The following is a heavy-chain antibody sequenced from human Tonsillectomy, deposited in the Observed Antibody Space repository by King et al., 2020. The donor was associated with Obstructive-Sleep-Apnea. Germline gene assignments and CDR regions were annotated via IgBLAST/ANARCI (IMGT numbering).Heavy chain of an antibody. Sequence: QLVQSGAEVKKPGESLKISCKGSGYSFTSYWIGWVRQMPGKGLEWMGIIYPGDSDTRYSPSFQAQVTISADKSTSTAYLQWSSLKASDTAMYYCARQGGYCSGGSCYLDYWGQGTLVTVSS. CDR3: ARQGGYCSGGSCYLDY. V-gene: IGHV5-51*01. J-gene: IGHJ4*02. D-gene: IGHD2-15*01. CDR1: GYSFTSYW. CDR2: IYPGDSDT.